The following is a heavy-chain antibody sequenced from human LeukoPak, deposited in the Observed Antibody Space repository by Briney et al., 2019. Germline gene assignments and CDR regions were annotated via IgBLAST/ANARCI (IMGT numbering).Heavy chain of an antibody. Sequence: GGSLRLSCAASGFTFSIYAMSWVRQAPGKGLEWVSGISDSGGSSYYADSVKGRFTISRDNSKNTLYLQMNSLRGDDTAVYYCAKEKASYYDFWSGSKWTGDAFHIWGQGTMVTVSS. CDR2: ISDSGGSS. J-gene: IGHJ3*02. V-gene: IGHV3-23*01. CDR3: AKEKASYYDFWSGSKWTGDAFHI. D-gene: IGHD3-3*01. CDR1: GFTFSIYA.